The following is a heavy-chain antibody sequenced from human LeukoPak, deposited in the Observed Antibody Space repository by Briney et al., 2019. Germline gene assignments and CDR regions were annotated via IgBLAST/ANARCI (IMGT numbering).Heavy chain of an antibody. CDR3: ARFRYGSGNYFDY. J-gene: IGHJ4*02. D-gene: IGHD3-10*01. Sequence: PSETLSLTCTVSGGSISSSSYYWGWIRQPPGKGLEWIGSIYYSGSTYYNPSLKSRVTISVDTSKNQFSLKLSSVTAADTAVYYCARFRYGSGNYFDYWGQGTLVTVSS. CDR2: IYYSGST. V-gene: IGHV4-39*07. CDR1: GGSISSSSYY.